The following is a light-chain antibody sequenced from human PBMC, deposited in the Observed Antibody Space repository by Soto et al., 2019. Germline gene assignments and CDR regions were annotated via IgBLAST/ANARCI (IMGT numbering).Light chain of an antibody. CDR2: NNK. CDR3: ALWDDSLNGLRV. V-gene: IGLV1-44*01. Sequence: QSVLTQPPSASGTPGQTVTISCSGSSSNIGSNLVNWYQLLPGTTPRLLIYNNKQRPSAVPDRFSGSKSGTSASLAISGLQSEDEGDYFCALWDDSLNGLRVFGGGTKLTVL. CDR1: SSNIGSNL. J-gene: IGLJ3*02.